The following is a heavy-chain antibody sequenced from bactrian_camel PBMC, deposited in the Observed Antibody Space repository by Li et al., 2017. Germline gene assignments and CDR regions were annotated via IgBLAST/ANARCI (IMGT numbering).Heavy chain of an antibody. D-gene: IGHD5*01. CDR2: IYTGGGAK. CDR3: ATGDYGLGNRGFGY. CDR1: GVTFRSYC. Sequence: HVQLVESGGGSVQAGGSLRLSCAASGVTFRSYCMGWFRQAPGKEREGVAAIYTGGGAKYVADSVKGRFTISRDNAKNTLYLQMNSLKTEDTAVYYCATGDYGLGNRGFGYWGRGTQVTVS. J-gene: IGHJ6*01. V-gene: IGHV3S1*01.